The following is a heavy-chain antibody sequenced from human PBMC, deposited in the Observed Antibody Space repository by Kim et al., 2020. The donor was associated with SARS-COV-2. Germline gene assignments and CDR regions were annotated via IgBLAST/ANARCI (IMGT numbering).Heavy chain of an antibody. Sequence: KYSQKFQGRVTITRDTSASTAYMELSSLGSEDTAVYYCVAAVGYYYGMDVWGQGTTVTVSS. J-gene: IGHJ6*02. V-gene: IGHV1-3*01. D-gene: IGHD1-26*01. CDR3: VAAVGYYYGMDV.